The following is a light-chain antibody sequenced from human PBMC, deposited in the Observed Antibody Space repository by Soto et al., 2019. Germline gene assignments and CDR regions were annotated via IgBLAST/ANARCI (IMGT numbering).Light chain of an antibody. CDR1: RSNIGAGYD. J-gene: IGLJ2*01. V-gene: IGLV1-40*01. CDR2: DNK. Sequence: QSALTQPPSVSGAPGQRVTISCTGSRSNIGAGYDVHWYQQLPGTAPKVLIYDNKNRPSGVPDRFSGSKSGTSASLAITGLQAEDEADYYCQSYDSSLSGGVIFGGGTKLTVL. CDR3: QSYDSSLSGGVI.